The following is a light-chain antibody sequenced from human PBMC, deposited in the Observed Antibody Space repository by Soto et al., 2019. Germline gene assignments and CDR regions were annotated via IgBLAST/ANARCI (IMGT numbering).Light chain of an antibody. Sequence: DIQMTQSPSSLSASVGDRVTITCRASQSISSYLNWYQQKPGKAPKLLIYAASSLQSGVPSRFSGSESGTDFTLTISSLQPEDFATYYCQQSYSTTVTFGGGTKVEIK. CDR3: QQSYSTTVT. J-gene: IGKJ4*01. CDR1: QSISSY. CDR2: AAS. V-gene: IGKV1-39*01.